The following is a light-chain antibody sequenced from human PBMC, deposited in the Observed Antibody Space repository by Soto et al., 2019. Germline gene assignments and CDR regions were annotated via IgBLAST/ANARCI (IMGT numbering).Light chain of an antibody. CDR3: QQGNSYRLT. J-gene: IGKJ4*01. Sequence: IQLGPWPSSLSASIGHRVTITCRASQGISSWLDRYQQQLEKDPKSLIYASYSLQSGVVSRFSGSGSLTEFTVKVSSVVAEDFETYYCQQGNSYRLTSDGGTKVDVK. CDR1: QGISSW. CDR2: ASY. V-gene: IGKV1D-16*01.